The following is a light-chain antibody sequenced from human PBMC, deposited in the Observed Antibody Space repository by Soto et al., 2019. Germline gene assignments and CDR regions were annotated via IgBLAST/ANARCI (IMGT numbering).Light chain of an antibody. CDR1: SSDVGGYNY. V-gene: IGLV2-11*01. J-gene: IGLJ2*01. CDR3: CSYAGSYTLV. Sequence: QSALTQPRSVSGSPGQSVTISCTGTSSDVGGYNYVSWYQQHPGKAPKLTIYDVNKRPSGVPDRFSGSKSGNTASLTVSGLQAEDEADYYCCSYAGSYTLVFGGGTKLTVL. CDR2: DVN.